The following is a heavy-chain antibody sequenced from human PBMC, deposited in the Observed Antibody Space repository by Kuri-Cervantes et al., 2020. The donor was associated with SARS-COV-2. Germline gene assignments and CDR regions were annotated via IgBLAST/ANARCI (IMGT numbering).Heavy chain of an antibody. D-gene: IGHD3-3*01. CDR2: IIPIFGTA. J-gene: IGHJ6*03. Sequence: SVKVSCKASGGTFSSYAISWVRQAPGQGLEWMGGIIPIFGTANYAQKFQGRVTITADESTSTAYMELRSLRSDDTAVYYCARSCLEWLNYYYYYYMDVWGKGTTVTVSS. V-gene: IGHV1-69*13. CDR1: GGTFSSYA. CDR3: ARSCLEWLNYYYYYYMDV.